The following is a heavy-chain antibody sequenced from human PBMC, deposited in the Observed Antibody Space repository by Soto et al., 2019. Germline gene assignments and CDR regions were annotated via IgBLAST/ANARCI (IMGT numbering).Heavy chain of an antibody. D-gene: IGHD4-4*01. CDR3: AKTYSNSATIPIYYYYGMDV. V-gene: IGHV3-30*18. CDR1: GFTFSSYG. J-gene: IGHJ6*02. CDR2: ISYDGSNK. Sequence: GGSLRLSCAASGFTFSSYGMHWVRQAPGKGLEWVAVISYDGSNKYYADSVKGRFTISRDNSKNTLYLQMNSLRAEDTAVYYCAKTYSNSATIPIYYYYGMDVWGQGTTVTVSS.